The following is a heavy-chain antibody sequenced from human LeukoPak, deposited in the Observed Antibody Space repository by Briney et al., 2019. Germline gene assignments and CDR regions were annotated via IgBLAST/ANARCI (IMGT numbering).Heavy chain of an antibody. V-gene: IGHV1-2*02. Sequence: ASVKVSCKASGYTFTGYYMHWVRQVPGQGLEWMGWINPNSGGTNYAQKFQGRVTMTRDTSISTAYMELSRLRSDDTAVYYCARGFYSEWSVVDYWGQGTLVTVSS. CDR1: GYTFTGYY. D-gene: IGHD1-26*01. J-gene: IGHJ4*02. CDR2: INPNSGGT. CDR3: ARGFYSEWSVVDY.